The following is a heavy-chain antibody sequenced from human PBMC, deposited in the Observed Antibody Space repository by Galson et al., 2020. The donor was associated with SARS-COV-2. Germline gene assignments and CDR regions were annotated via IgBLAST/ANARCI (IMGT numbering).Heavy chain of an antibody. J-gene: IGHJ6*02. CDR2: ISSGSDYI. Sequence: GESLKISCEGSGFPFNSYTMTWVRQAPGKGLEWVSSISSGSDYIYTADSVKGRFTISRDNAKNSLYLQMSSLRAEDTAVYYCAREASWAMFAMDVWGQGTTVTVSS. CDR3: AREASWAMFAMDV. CDR1: GFPFNSYT. V-gene: IGHV3-21*01. D-gene: IGHD3-10*02.